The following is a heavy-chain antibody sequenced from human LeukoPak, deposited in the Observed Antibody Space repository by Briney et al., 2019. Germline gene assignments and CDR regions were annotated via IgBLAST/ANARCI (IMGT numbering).Heavy chain of an antibody. J-gene: IGHJ4*02. CDR1: GGTFSSYA. V-gene: IGHV1-46*01. CDR3: ARDRGQLGVDY. Sequence: GASVKVSCKASGGTFSSYAISWVRQAPGQGLEWMGIINPSSGSTSYAHQFQGRVTMTRDTSTGTVYMELSSLRSEDTAVYYCARDRGQLGVDYWGQGTLVTVSS. CDR2: INPSSGST. D-gene: IGHD6-6*01.